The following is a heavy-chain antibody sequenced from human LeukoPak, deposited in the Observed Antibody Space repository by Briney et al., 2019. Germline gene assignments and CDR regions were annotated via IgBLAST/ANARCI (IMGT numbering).Heavy chain of an antibody. CDR2: IKRKADGGTT. D-gene: IGHD1-14*01. Sequence: PGGSLRLSCAVSGFTFINAWMTWVRQAPGKGLEWVGRIKRKADGGTTDYAAPVKGRFTISRDDSKDMVYLQMNSLKTEDTAVYYCTTPSLRYNRRGLDYWGQGTQVTVSS. V-gene: IGHV3-15*01. J-gene: IGHJ4*02. CDR3: TTPSLRYNRRGLDY. CDR1: GFTFINAW.